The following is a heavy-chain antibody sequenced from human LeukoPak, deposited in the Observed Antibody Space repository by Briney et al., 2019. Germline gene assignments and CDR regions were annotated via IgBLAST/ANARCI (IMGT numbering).Heavy chain of an antibody. V-gene: IGHV3-23*01. CDR1: EFAFSLYA. Sequence: GGSLRLSCAASEFAFSLYAMNWVRQAPGEGPEWVSSISGSGAEIRYADSVKGRFTISRDNSQNTLYLRMNSLRVEDTAIYYCSKDLTTRSIGYFDYWGQGALVTVSS. CDR2: ISGSGAEI. CDR3: SKDLTTRSIGYFDY. J-gene: IGHJ4*02. D-gene: IGHD1-1*01.